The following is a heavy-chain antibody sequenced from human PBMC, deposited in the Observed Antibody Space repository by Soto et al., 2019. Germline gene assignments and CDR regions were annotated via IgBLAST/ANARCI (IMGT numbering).Heavy chain of an antibody. CDR1: GFSFTSYW. Sequence: GESLKISCKASGFSFTSYWIGWVRQMPGKGLEWIGIIYPGDSAARYSPSFQGQVAISVDKSITTAYLQWSSLTASDTAIYYCAKQGRYCSSASCYFGVWGQGTMVTVSS. CDR3: AKQGRYCSSASCYFGV. V-gene: IGHV5-51*01. CDR2: IYPGDSAA. D-gene: IGHD2-2*01. J-gene: IGHJ3*01.